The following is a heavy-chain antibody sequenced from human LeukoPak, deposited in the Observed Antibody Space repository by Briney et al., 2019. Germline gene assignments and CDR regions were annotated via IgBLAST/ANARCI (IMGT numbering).Heavy chain of an antibody. J-gene: IGHJ4*02. V-gene: IGHV1-69*13. CDR3: AASWSGYYYFDY. D-gene: IGHD3-3*01. CDR1: GGTFSSYA. Sequence: ASVKVSCKASGGTFSSYAISWARQAPGQGLEWMGGIIPIFGTANYAQKFQSRVTITADESTSTAYMELSSLRSEDTAVYYCAASWSGYYYFDYWGQGTLVTVSS. CDR2: IIPIFGTA.